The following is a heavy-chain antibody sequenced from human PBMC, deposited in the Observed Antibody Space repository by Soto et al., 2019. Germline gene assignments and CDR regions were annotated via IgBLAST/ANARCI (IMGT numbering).Heavy chain of an antibody. V-gene: IGHV5-51*01. D-gene: IGHD3-10*01. CDR1: GYSSTSYW. CDR3: FAMVRGANDAFDI. CDR2: IYPGDSDT. J-gene: IGHJ3*02. Sequence: GESLKISCKGSGYSSTSYWIGWVRQMPGKVLDWMGIIYPGDSDTRXXPSFLGHXXIAADECISTXYLQWXIPRASDNAXDYCFAMVRGANDAFDIWCQGTMVTVS.